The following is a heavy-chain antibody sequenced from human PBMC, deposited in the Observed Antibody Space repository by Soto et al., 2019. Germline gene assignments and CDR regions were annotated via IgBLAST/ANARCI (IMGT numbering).Heavy chain of an antibody. CDR1: GFTVSSNY. J-gene: IGHJ6*03. CDR3: ASHTTYYDFWSGPSAYYYYYMGI. CDR2: IYSGGST. Sequence: GGSLRLSCAASGFTVSSNYMSWVRQAPGKGLEWVSVIYSGGSTYYADSVKGRFTISRHNSKNTLYLQMNSLRAEDTAVYYCASHTTYYDFWSGPSAYYYYYMGIWGKGTTVTVSS. D-gene: IGHD3-3*01. V-gene: IGHV3-53*04.